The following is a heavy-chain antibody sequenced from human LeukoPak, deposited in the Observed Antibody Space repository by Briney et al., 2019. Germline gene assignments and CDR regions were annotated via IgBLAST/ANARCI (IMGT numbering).Heavy chain of an antibody. CDR2: ISSSSSTM. V-gene: IGHV3-48*04. CDR1: GFTFSSYS. CDR3: ARDLNTAMVIEY. J-gene: IGHJ4*02. D-gene: IGHD5-18*01. Sequence: GGSLRLSCAASGFTFSSYSMNWVRQAPGKGLEWISYISSSSSTMYYADSVKGRFTISRDNAKNTLYLQMNSLRGDNTAVYYCARDLNTAMVIEYWGRGTLVTVSS.